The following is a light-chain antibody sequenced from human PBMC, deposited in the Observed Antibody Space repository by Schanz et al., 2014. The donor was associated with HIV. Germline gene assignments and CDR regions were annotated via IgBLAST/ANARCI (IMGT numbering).Light chain of an antibody. J-gene: IGKJ3*01. Sequence: EIVLTQSPGTLSLSLGERATLSCRTTQIISTSLAWYQQRPGQPPRLLLYGASTRATGIPDRFSGSASGTDFTLTISRLEPEDFAVYYCHLYGRSFGPGTKVDIK. V-gene: IGKV3-20*01. CDR3: HLYGRS. CDR2: GAS. CDR1: QIISTS.